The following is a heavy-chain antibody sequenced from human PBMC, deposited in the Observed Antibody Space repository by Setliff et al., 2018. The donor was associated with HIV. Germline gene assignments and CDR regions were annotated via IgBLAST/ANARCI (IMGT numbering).Heavy chain of an antibody. Sequence: PGGSLRLSCVASGFTFGSYGMHWVRQAPGKGLEWVASISYHERDTFYADSVKGRFTISRDNSKNMLYLQMNSLTTEDTAVYYCAKPTTVVTSYYFDSWGQGTQVTVSS. CDR2: ISYHERDT. V-gene: IGHV3-30*02. CDR1: GFTFGSYG. D-gene: IGHD4-17*01. J-gene: IGHJ4*02. CDR3: AKPTTVVTSYYFDS.